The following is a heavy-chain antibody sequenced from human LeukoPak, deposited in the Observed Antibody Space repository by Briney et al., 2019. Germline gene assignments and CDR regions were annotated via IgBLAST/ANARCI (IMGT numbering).Heavy chain of an antibody. D-gene: IGHD1-1*01. CDR2: IYYSGST. J-gene: IGHJ4*02. V-gene: IGHV4-31*02. CDR1: GDSISSGGYY. Sequence: SESLSLTCTVSGDSISSGGYYWSWIRQHPGKGLEWIGYIYYSGSTYYNPSLKSRFTISVDTSKNQFSLKLSSVTAADTAVYYCATERKAYTQWGQGTLVTVSS. CDR3: ATERKAYTQ.